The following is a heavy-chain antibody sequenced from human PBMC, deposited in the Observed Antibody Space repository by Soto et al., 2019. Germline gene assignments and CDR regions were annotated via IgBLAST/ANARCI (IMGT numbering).Heavy chain of an antibody. CDR3: VRRSSGYYLIDY. V-gene: IGHV5-51*01. CDR2: IYGDDSDT. CDR1: GYKFTSYW. D-gene: IGHD3-22*01. J-gene: IGHJ4*02. Sequence: PGESLKISCQGSGYKFTSYWIGWVRQMPGRGLEWMGIIYGDDSDTRYSPSFQGQVTISADKSINTAYLHWSSLKASDTAIYYCVRRSSGYYLIDYWGQENLVTVSS.